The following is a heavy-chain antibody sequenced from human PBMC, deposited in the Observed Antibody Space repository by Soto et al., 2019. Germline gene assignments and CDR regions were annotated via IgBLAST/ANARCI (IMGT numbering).Heavy chain of an antibody. J-gene: IGHJ4*02. CDR3: ARALRSSQPLDY. CDR1: GGSISRGGYS. V-gene: IGHV4-30-2*01. D-gene: IGHD6-13*01. Sequence: SETLSLTCAVSGGSISRGGYSWSWIRQPPGKGLEWIGYIYHSGSTYYNPSLKSRVTISVDRSKNQFSLKLSSVTAADTAVYYCARALRSSQPLDYWGQGTLVTVSS. CDR2: IYHSGST.